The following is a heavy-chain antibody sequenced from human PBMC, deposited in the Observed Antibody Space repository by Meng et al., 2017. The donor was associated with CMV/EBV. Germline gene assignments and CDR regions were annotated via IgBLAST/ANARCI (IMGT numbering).Heavy chain of an antibody. D-gene: IGHD7-27*01. CDR3: ARDPETGDNAFDI. Sequence: GSLKISCAASGFTFSSYSMNWVRQAPGKGLEWVSSISSSSYIYYADSVKGRFTISRDNAKNSLYLQMNSLRAEDTAVYYCARDPETGDNAFDIWGQGTMVTVSS. CDR2: ISSSSYI. V-gene: IGHV3-21*01. CDR1: GFTFSSYS. J-gene: IGHJ3*02.